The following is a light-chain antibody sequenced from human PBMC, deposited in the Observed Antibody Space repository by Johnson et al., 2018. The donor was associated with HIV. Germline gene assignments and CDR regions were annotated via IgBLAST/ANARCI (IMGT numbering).Light chain of an antibody. J-gene: IGLJ1*01. CDR3: GTWDTSLSARGV. CDR2: ENN. V-gene: IGLV1-51*02. Sequence: QSFLTQPPSVSAAPGQKVTISCSGSSSNIGNNYVSWYQQLPGTAPKLLIYENNKRPSGIPDRFSGSKSGPSATLGITGLQTGDEADYYCGTWDTSLSARGVFGTGTKVTVL. CDR1: SSNIGNNY.